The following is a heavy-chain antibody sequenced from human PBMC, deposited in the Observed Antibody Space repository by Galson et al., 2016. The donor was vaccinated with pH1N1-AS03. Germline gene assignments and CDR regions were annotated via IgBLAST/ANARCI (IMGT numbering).Heavy chain of an antibody. CDR3: ARAGSGSVYEGDS. V-gene: IGHV1-18*01. CDR2: IGTYT. J-gene: IGHJ4*02. Sequence: SVKVSCKASGYTFTNYGISWVRQAPGQGLEYMGWIGTYTIYAQKLQGRVTMTTDTSTSTAYMELRSLRSDDTAVYYCARAGSGSVYEGDSWGQGAPVTFP. CDR1: GYTFTNYG. D-gene: IGHD3-10*01.